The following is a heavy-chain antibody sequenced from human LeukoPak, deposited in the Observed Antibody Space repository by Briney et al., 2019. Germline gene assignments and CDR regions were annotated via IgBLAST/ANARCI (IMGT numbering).Heavy chain of an antibody. CDR3: ARDEHGDFQGFDY. V-gene: IGHV4-59*01. CDR1: GGSISSYY. Sequence: PSETLSLTCTVSGGSISSYYWSWIRQTPGKGLEWIGYIYYSGSTSYNPSLKSRVTISVDTSKNQFSLKLTSVTAADTAVYYCARDEHGDFQGFDYWGQGTRVTVSS. CDR2: IYYSGST. D-gene: IGHD4-17*01. J-gene: IGHJ4*02.